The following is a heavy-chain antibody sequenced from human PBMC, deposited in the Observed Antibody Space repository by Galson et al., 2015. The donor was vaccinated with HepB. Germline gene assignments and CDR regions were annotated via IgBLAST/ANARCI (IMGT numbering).Heavy chain of an antibody. Sequence: SLRLSCAASGFTFSSYAMHWVRQAPGKGLEWVAIISSDGITKSYADSVKGRFTISRDSSKNTLYLQMNSLRPEDTAVYYCARANGIAADPFDSWGQGTLVTVSS. CDR2: ISSDGITK. CDR1: GFTFSSYA. CDR3: ARANGIAADPFDS. D-gene: IGHD6-13*01. V-gene: IGHV3-30-3*01. J-gene: IGHJ4*02.